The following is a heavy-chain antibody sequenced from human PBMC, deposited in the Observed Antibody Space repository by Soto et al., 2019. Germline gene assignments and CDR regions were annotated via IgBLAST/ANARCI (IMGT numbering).Heavy chain of an antibody. D-gene: IGHD2-15*01. J-gene: IGHJ4*02. CDR1: GYTFTSNY. Sequence: QVQLVQSGAEVKKPGASVKVSCKASGYTFTSNYMHWVRQAPGQGLEWMGIINPSGGSTSYAQKVQGRVTMTRDTSTSTVYMELSSLRSEDTAVYYCARARCSGGSCYQADYWGQGTLVTVSS. CDR3: ARARCSGGSCYQADY. V-gene: IGHV1-46*03. CDR2: INPSGGST.